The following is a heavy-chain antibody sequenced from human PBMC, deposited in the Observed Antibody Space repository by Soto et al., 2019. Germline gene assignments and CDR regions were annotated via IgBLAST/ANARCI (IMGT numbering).Heavy chain of an antibody. CDR1: GFTFSSYG. Sequence: QVQLVESGGGVVQPGRSLRLSCAASGFTFSSYGMHWVRQAPGKGLEWVAVIWYDGSNKYYADSVKGRFTISRDNSKNTLYLQMNSLRDEDTAVYYCARERFYDSSGYYYPEAFEIWGQGTMVTVSS. V-gene: IGHV3-33*01. D-gene: IGHD3-22*01. CDR2: IWYDGSNK. CDR3: ARERFYDSSGYYYPEAFEI. J-gene: IGHJ3*02.